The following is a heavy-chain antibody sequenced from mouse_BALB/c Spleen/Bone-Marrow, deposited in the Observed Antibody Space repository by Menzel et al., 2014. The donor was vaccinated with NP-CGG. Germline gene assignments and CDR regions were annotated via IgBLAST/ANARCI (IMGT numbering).Heavy chain of an antibody. CDR2: IHPNSGNT. D-gene: IGHD4-1*01. CDR1: GYTFTSSW. Sequence: GSVLVRPGASVKLSCKASGYTFTSSWMHWAKQRPGQGLEWIGEIHPNSGNTNYNEKFKGKATLAVDTSSSTAYVDLSSLTSEDSAVYYCARSGFDYWGQGTTLTVSS. CDR3: ARSGFDY. J-gene: IGHJ2*01. V-gene: IGHV1S130*01.